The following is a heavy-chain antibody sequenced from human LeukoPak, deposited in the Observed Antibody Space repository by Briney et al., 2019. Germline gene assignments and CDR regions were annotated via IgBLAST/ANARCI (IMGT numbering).Heavy chain of an antibody. D-gene: IGHD5-24*01. V-gene: IGHV3-23*01. Sequence: GGSLRLSCAASGFTFSSYAMSWVRQAPGKGLEWVSAISGSGGSTYYADSVKGRFTISRDNSKNTLYLQMNSLRAEDTAVYYCVKSGGMATMKVSFDYWGQGTLVTVSS. CDR3: VKSGGMATMKVSFDY. CDR1: GFTFSSYA. J-gene: IGHJ4*02. CDR2: ISGSGGST.